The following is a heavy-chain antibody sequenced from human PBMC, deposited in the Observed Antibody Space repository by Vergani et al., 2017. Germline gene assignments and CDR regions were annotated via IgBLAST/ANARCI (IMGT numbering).Heavy chain of an antibody. CDR1: GDSFTDFA. V-gene: IGHV7-4-1*02. D-gene: IGHD4-11*01. CDR3: AREGGGGDYSDYD. Sequence: QVQVGQSGSELRKPGASVKVSCKASGDSFTDFAIIWLRQAPGQGLEWMGWINTQTGAPMYAQDFTGRFVFSLDTAGKTAYLEINSLKVEDTAVYLCAREGGGGDYSDYDWGQGTQITVSS. CDR2: INTQTGAP. J-gene: IGHJ4*02.